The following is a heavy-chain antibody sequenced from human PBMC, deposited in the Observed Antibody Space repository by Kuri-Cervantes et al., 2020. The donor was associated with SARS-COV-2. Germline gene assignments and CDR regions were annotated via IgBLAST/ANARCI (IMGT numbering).Heavy chain of an antibody. V-gene: IGHV3-9*01. D-gene: IGHD3-9*01. Sequence: GGSLRLSCAASGFTFDDYAMHWVRQAPGQGLDWVSGISWNSGSIGYADSVKGRFTISRDNSKNTLYLQMNSLRAEDTAVYYCARDPDDILTGPFDYWGQGTLVTVSS. J-gene: IGHJ4*02. CDR2: ISWNSGSI. CDR3: ARDPDDILTGPFDY. CDR1: GFTFDDYA.